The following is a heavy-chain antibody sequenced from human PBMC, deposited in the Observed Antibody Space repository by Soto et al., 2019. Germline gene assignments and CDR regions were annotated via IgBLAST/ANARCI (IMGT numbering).Heavy chain of an antibody. CDR1: GGSISSYY. CDR3: ARHEGTMELDYYYYYMDV. V-gene: IGHV4-59*08. Sequence: SETLSLTCTVSGGSISSYYWSWIRQPPGKGLEWIGYIYYSGSTNYNPSLKSRVTISVDTSKNQFSLKLSSVTAADTAVYYCARHEGTMELDYYYYYMDVWGKGTTVTVSS. D-gene: IGHD1-7*01. J-gene: IGHJ6*03. CDR2: IYYSGST.